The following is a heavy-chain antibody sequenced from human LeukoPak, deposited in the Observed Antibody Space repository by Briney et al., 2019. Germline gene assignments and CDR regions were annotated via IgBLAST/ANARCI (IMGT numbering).Heavy chain of an antibody. CDR3: ARGLRAFDY. Sequence: GGSLRLSCAASGFTFSSYSMSWVRQAPGKGLEWVSVIYSGGSTYYADSVKGRFTISRDNSKNTLYLQMNSLRAEDTAVYYCARGLRAFDYWGQGTLVTVSS. J-gene: IGHJ4*02. CDR2: IYSGGST. CDR1: GFTFSSYS. V-gene: IGHV3-53*01. D-gene: IGHD3-16*01.